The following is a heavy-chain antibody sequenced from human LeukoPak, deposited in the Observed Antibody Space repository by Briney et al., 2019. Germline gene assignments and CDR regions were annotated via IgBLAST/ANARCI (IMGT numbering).Heavy chain of an antibody. V-gene: IGHV3-23*01. J-gene: IGHJ4*02. CDR2: ISGSGSST. CDR3: AKDWGLILSAFDY. CDR1: GFTFTSYA. Sequence: GGSLRLSCAASGFTFTSYAMSWVRQAPGKGLEWVSGISGSGSSTYYADSVKGRFTISRDNSKNTLYLQMNSLRAEDTAVYYCAKDWGLILSAFDYWGQGTLVTVSS. D-gene: IGHD3-10*01.